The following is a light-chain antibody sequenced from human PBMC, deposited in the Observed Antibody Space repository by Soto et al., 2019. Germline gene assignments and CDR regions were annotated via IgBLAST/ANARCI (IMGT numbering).Light chain of an antibody. CDR3: QQYYSYPL. J-gene: IGKJ4*01. CDR1: QGISSY. Sequence: AIRMTQSPSSLSASTLDRVTITFRASQGISSYLAWYQQKPGKAPKLLIYAASTLQSGVPSRFSGSGSGTDFTLTISCLQSEDFATYYCQQYYSYPLFGGGTKVDIK. V-gene: IGKV1-8*01. CDR2: AAS.